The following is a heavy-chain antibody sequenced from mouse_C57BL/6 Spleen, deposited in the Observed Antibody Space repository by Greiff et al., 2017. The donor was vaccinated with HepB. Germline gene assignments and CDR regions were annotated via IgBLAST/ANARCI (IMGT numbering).Heavy chain of an antibody. V-gene: IGHV14-4*01. Sequence: VQLKESGAELVRPGASVKLSCTASGFNIKDDYMHWVKQRPEQGLEWIGWIDPENGDTEYASKFQGKATITADTSSNTAYLQLSSLTSEDTAVYYCTTVRGAYWGQGTLVTVSA. CDR2: IDPENGDT. J-gene: IGHJ3*01. CDR1: GFNIKDDY. D-gene: IGHD1-1*01. CDR3: TTVRGAY.